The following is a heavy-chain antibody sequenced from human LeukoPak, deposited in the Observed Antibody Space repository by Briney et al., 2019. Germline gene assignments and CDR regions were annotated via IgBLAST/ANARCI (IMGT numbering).Heavy chain of an antibody. Sequence: GGSLRLSCAASGFTFSSYGMHWVRQAPGKGLEWVAVIWYDGSNKYYADSAKGRFTISRDNSKNTLYLQMNSLRAEDTAVYYCARDSYYDFWSGYIDYWGQGTLVTVSS. J-gene: IGHJ4*02. V-gene: IGHV3-33*01. CDR2: IWYDGSNK. CDR1: GFTFSSYG. CDR3: ARDSYYDFWSGYIDY. D-gene: IGHD3-3*01.